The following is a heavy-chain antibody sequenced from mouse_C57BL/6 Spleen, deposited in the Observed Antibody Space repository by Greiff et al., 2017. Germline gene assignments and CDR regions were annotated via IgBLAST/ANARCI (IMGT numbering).Heavy chain of an antibody. CDR2: INPNNGGT. Sequence: VQLQQSGPELVKPGASVKISCKASGYTFTDYYMNWVKQSHGKSLEWIGDINPNNGGTSYNQKFKGKATLTVDKSSSTAYQELRSLTSEDSAVYYCASEGRDYAMDYWGQGTSVTVSA. CDR3: ASEGRDYAMDY. CDR1: GYTFTDYY. V-gene: IGHV1-26*01. J-gene: IGHJ4*01.